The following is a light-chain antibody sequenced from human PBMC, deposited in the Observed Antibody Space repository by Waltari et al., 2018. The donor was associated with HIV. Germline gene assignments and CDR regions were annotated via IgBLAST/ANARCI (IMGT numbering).Light chain of an antibody. CDR2: DVS. CDR3: CAYAGSYSVV. Sequence: QSALTQPRSMSGSPGQSVTIPCTGTNNDVGFSDYVSWFQQHPGKVPKLIISDVSKRPPGVPDRFSGSKSDNTASLTISGLQPEDEAHYYCCAYAGSYSVVFGGGTKLTVL. J-gene: IGLJ2*01. V-gene: IGLV2-11*01. CDR1: NNDVGFSDY.